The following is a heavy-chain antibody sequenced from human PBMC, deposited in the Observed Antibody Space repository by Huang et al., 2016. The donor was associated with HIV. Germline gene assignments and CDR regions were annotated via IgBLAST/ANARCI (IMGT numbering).Heavy chain of an antibody. CDR1: GFEFSNNG. V-gene: IGHV3-23*01. J-gene: IGHJ4*02. CDR2: IVGSGGST. D-gene: IGHD3-22*01. Sequence: EVQLLDSGGGLVQPGGSLRLSCAASGFEFSNNGMSWVGQGEGKGLEGVSGIVGSGGSTYYADSVKGRFTISRENSKNTLYLQMNSLTTEDTAVYFCAKYVHESRGHYIQAFDHWGQGTLVTVSS. CDR3: AKYVHESRGHYIQAFDH.